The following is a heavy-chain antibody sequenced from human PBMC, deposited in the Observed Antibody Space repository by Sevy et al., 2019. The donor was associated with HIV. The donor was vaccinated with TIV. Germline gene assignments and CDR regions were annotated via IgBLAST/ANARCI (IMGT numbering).Heavy chain of an antibody. CDR3: ARDRGAVVVVPAAMI. CDR2: ISYDGSDK. V-gene: IGHV3-30*04. J-gene: IGHJ4*02. Sequence: GGSLRLSCAASGFTFSSYAMHWVRQAPGKGLEWVTVISYDGSDKYYADSVKGRFTISRDNSKNTLYLQMNSPRTEDTAVYYCARDRGAVVVVPAAMIWGQGTLVTVSS. D-gene: IGHD2-2*01. CDR1: GFTFSSYA.